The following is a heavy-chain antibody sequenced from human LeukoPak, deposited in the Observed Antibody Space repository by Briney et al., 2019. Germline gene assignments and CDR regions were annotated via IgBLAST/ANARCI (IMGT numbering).Heavy chain of an antibody. CDR1: GFTLSSYS. CDR3: ALNYGLYWYFDL. D-gene: IGHD4-17*01. Sequence: GGSLRLSCAASGFTLSSYSMNWVRQAPGEGLGWVSSISSSSSYIYYADSVKGRFTISRDNAKNSLHLQMNSLRTEDTAVYYCALNYGLYWYFDLWGRGTLVTVSS. V-gene: IGHV3-21*01. J-gene: IGHJ2*01. CDR2: ISSSSSYI.